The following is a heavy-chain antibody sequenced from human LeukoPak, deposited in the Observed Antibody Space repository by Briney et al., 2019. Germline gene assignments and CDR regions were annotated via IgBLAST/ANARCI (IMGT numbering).Heavy chain of an antibody. V-gene: IGHV3-21*01. J-gene: IGHJ4*02. Sequence: GGSLRLSCAASGFTNSSYSMNWVRQAPGKGLEWVSSISSSSSYIYYADSVKGPFTISRDNAKNSLYLQMNSLRAEDTAVYYCARDAVVVVITTSLGYWGQGTLVTVSS. CDR1: GFTNSSYS. CDR3: ARDAVVVVITTSLGY. D-gene: IGHD3-22*01. CDR2: ISSSSSYI.